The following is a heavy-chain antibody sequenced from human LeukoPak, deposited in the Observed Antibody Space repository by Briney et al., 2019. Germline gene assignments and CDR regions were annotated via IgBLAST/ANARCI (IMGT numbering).Heavy chain of an antibody. CDR1: GYSFTNYW. J-gene: IGHJ3*02. Sequence: GESLKISCKGSGYSFTNYWIGWVRQMPGKGLEWMGIIYPGDSDTRYGPSFKGQVTISADKSITTAYLQWSSLKASDTAMYYCARGTQRDILTGYYPSDIWGQGTMVTVSS. CDR2: IYPGDSDT. V-gene: IGHV5-51*01. D-gene: IGHD3-9*01. CDR3: ARGTQRDILTGYYPSDI.